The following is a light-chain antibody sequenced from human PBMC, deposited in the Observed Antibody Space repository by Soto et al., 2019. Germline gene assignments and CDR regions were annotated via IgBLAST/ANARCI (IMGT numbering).Light chain of an antibody. CDR3: QQYGSPLT. Sequence: EIVLTQSPGTLSLSPGERATLSCRASQSASSSYLAWYQQKPGQAPRLLIYGASSRATGIPDRFSGSGSGTDFTLTISRLEPEDFAVYYCQQYGSPLTFGGGTKVDIK. CDR1: QSASSSY. V-gene: IGKV3-20*01. CDR2: GAS. J-gene: IGKJ4*01.